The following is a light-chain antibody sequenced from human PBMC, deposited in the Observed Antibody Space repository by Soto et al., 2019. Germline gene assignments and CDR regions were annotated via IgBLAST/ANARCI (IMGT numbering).Light chain of an antibody. J-gene: IGKJ1*01. V-gene: IGKV1-39*01. CDR3: QQRYTTTWT. CDR1: QSISSF. Sequence: DIHMTQSPSSLSASVGDRVTITCRASQSISSFLNWHQKKPGKAPHLLIYAASSLRYGVPSRFRGSESGTEFNLTISSLQTEDFATYFCQQRYTTTWTVGQGTKLDIK. CDR2: AAS.